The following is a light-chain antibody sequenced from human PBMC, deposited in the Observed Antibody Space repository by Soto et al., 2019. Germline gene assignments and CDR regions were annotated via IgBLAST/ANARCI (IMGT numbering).Light chain of an antibody. CDR1: QSITNW. CDR3: QQYSSYPLT. CDR2: RAS. J-gene: IGKJ4*02. V-gene: IGKV1-5*03. Sequence: DIQMTQSPSTLSASVGDRVTITCRASQSITNWLAWCQQKPGKAHKVLIQRASTLESGVPSRFSGSGSGTEFTLTISSRHPDDCATYFCQQYSSYPLTFGGGTKVEIK.